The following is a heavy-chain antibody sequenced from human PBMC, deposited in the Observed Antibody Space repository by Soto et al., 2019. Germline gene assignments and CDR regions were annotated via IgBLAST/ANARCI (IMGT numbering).Heavy chain of an antibody. J-gene: IGHJ4*02. V-gene: IGHV3-74*01. D-gene: IGHD1-7*01. Sequence: EVQLVESGGGLVQPGGSLRISCAASGFTFSSYWMHWGRQAPGKGLVWVSRINSDGSSTNYADSVRGRFTISRDNDKNTVYLRRNTVRAEDTAVYYCARVQVGSYDWNSVGWGQGTLVTVSS. CDR3: ARVQVGSYDWNSVG. CDR1: GFTFSSYW. CDR2: INSDGSST.